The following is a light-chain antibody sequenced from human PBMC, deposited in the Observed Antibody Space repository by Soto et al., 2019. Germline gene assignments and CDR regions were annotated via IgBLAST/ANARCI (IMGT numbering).Light chain of an antibody. CDR3: QSLDSSLSGWV. V-gene: IGLV1-40*01. CDR2: SNN. CDR1: SSNIGAGYD. J-gene: IGLJ3*02. Sequence: QSVLTQQPSVSGAPGQRVTISCTGSSSNIGAGYDVHWYQQLPGTAPKLLIYSNNNRPSGVPDRFSGSKSGTSASLAITGLQAEDEADYYCQSLDSSLSGWVFGGGTKLTVL.